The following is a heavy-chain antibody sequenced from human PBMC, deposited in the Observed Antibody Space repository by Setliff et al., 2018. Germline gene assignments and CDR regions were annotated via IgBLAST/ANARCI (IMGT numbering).Heavy chain of an antibody. D-gene: IGHD3-9*01. J-gene: IGHJ4*01. CDR1: GGSIMNYF. CDR3: ARERYFDWFFED. V-gene: IGHV4-59*12. Sequence: PSETLSLTCTVSGGSIMNYFWSWIRQPPGKGLEWIGYVYYTGDTNYNPSLKSRVTISRDSSTNQFSLKLGSVTAADTAVYYCARERYFDWFFEDWGHGTLVTVSS. CDR2: VYYTGDT.